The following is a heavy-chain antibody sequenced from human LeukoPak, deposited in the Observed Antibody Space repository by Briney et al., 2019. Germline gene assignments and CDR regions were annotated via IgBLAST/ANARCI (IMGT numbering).Heavy chain of an antibody. D-gene: IGHD6-19*01. V-gene: IGHV3-23*01. CDR1: GFTFSIYA. Sequence: PGGSLRLSCEASGFTFSIYAMSWVRQAPGKGLEWVSATSGSGGYTYYADSVKGRFTISRDNSKNTLYLQMNSLRAEDTAVYYCAKRSAESSGWFTDWGQGTLVTVSS. CDR2: TSGSGGYT. J-gene: IGHJ4*02. CDR3: AKRSAESSGWFTD.